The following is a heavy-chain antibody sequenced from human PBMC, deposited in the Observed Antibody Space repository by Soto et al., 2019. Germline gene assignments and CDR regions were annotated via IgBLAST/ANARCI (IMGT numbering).Heavy chain of an antibody. CDR1: GFTFDDYA. V-gene: IGHV3-9*01. D-gene: IGHD3-10*01. CDR2: ISWNVGSI. J-gene: IGHJ4*02. Sequence: EVQLVESGGGLVQPGRSLRLSCAASGFTFDDYAMHWVRQAPGKGLEWVSGISWNVGSIAYADSVKGRFTISRDTAKNSLYLQMTSLRAEDTALYYCARGVAGWYYFDYWGQGTLVTVSS. CDR3: ARGVAGWYYFDY.